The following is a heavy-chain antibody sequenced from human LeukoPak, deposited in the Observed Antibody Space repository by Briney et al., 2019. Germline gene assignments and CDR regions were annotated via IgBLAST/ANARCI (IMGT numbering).Heavy chain of an antibody. CDR3: ARDQRGSYYGFFDY. D-gene: IGHD1-26*01. Sequence: PGGSLRLSCAASGFTFSSYSMNWVRQAPGKGLEWVSSISSSSSYIYYADSVKGRFTFSRDNAKNSLYLQMNSLRAEDTAVYYCARDQRGSYYGFFDYWGQGTLVTVSS. CDR1: GFTFSSYS. J-gene: IGHJ4*02. CDR2: ISSSSSYI. V-gene: IGHV3-21*01.